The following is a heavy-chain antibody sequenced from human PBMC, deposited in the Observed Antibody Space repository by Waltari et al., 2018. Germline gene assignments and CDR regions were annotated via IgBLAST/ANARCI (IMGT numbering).Heavy chain of an antibody. CDR1: GYTFTSYA. CDR2: INAGNGNT. Sequence: QVQLVQSGAEVKKPGASVKVSCKASGYTFTSYAMHWVRQAPGQRLEWMGWINAGNGNTKYSQKFQGRVTSTRDTSASTAYMELSSLRSEDTAVYYCARAQYYDFWSGYFNYYYYGMDVWGQGTTVTVSS. CDR3: ARAQYYDFWSGYFNYYYYGMDV. D-gene: IGHD3-3*01. J-gene: IGHJ6*02. V-gene: IGHV1-3*01.